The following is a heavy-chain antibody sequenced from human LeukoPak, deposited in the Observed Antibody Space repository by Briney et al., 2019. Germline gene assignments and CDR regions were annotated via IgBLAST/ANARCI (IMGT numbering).Heavy chain of an antibody. Sequence: SVKVSCKASGGTFSNYVISWVRQAPGQGLEWMGGIISIFGITTYAQKFQGRVTITADESTDTVYMELSSLRSEDTAVYYCARGTFLAVAGKGSPDFDYWGQGTLVTVSS. V-gene: IGHV1-69*13. CDR1: GGTFSNYV. D-gene: IGHD6-19*01. CDR2: IISIFGIT. J-gene: IGHJ4*02. CDR3: ARGTFLAVAGKGSPDFDY.